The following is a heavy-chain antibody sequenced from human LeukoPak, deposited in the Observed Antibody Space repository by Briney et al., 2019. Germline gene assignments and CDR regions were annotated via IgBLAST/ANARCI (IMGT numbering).Heavy chain of an antibody. Sequence: SGTLSLTCAVSGGSISSSKWWSWVRQPPGKGLEWIGEIYHSGSTNYNPSLKSRVTISVDKSKNQFSLKLSSVTAADTAVYYCARTGIAAAGTIDYWGQGTLVTVSS. D-gene: IGHD6-13*01. CDR2: IYHSGST. V-gene: IGHV4-4*02. CDR3: ARTGIAAAGTIDY. J-gene: IGHJ4*02. CDR1: GGSISSSKW.